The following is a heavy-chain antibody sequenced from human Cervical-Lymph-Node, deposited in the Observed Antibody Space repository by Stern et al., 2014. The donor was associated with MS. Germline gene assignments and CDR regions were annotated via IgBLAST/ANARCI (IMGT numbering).Heavy chain of an antibody. Sequence: VQMVESGAEVKKPGSSVKVSCKASGDTFSSYGLSWVRQAPGQGLEWMGGINPWVGTTKYAEIVEGSLPVTAGESTSTVYMELSSLRSDDTAVYYCARHDLGDYVLNSFFFGMDVWGQGTAVTV. V-gene: IGHV1-69*01. D-gene: IGHD4-17*01. CDR3: ARHDLGDYVLNSFFFGMDV. CDR1: GDTFSSYG. J-gene: IGHJ6*02. CDR2: INPWVGTT.